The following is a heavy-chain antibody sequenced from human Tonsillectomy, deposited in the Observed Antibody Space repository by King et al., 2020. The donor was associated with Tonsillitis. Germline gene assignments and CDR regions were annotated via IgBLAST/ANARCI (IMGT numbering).Heavy chain of an antibody. Sequence: DVQLVESGAEVKKPGESLRISCKGSGYSFGSYWITWVRQMPGKGLEWMGRIDPSDSYTYYSPSFQGHVTFSADESINAAYLQWSSLKASDTGMYYCARLDHYYGSGSSPFGMDVWGQGTPVTVSS. D-gene: IGHD3-10*01. CDR1: GYSFGSYW. V-gene: IGHV5-10-1*03. CDR3: ARLDHYYGSGSSPFGMDV. CDR2: IDPSDSYT. J-gene: IGHJ6*02.